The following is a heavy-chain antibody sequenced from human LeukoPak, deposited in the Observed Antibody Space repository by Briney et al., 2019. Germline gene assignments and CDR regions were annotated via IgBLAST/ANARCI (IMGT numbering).Heavy chain of an antibody. D-gene: IGHD3-10*01. J-gene: IGHJ4*02. V-gene: IGHV4-34*01. CDR1: GGSFSGYY. CDR2: INHSGST. Sequence: SETLSLTCAVYGGSFSGYYWSWIRQPPGKGLEWIGEINHSGSTNYNPSLKSRVTISVDTSKNQFSLKLSSVTAADTAVYYCARQDRTMARGVPDYWGQGTLVTVSS. CDR3: ARQDRTMARGVPDY.